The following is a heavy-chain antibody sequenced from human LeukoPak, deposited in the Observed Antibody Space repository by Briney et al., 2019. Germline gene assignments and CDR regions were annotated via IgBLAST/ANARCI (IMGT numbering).Heavy chain of an antibody. D-gene: IGHD6-19*01. Sequence: PGGSLRLSCAASGFTFSSYSMKWVRQAPGKGLEWVSSISSSSSYIYYADSVKGRFTISRDNAKNSLYLQMNSLRAEDTAVYHCARSVAGNRFDYWGQGTLVTVSS. J-gene: IGHJ4*02. CDR1: GFTFSSYS. CDR2: ISSSSSYI. V-gene: IGHV3-21*01. CDR3: ARSVAGNRFDY.